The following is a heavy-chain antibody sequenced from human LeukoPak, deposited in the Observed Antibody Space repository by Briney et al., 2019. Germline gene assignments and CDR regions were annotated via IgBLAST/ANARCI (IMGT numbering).Heavy chain of an antibody. CDR2: IKQDGSEK. Sequence: GGSLRLSCAASGFTFSSYWMSWVRQAPGKGLEWVANIKQDGSEKYYVDSVKGRFTISRDNAKNSLYLQMNSLRAEDTAVYYCARDPHITMVRGVLDYWGQGTLVTVSS. D-gene: IGHD3-10*01. V-gene: IGHV3-7*01. J-gene: IGHJ4*02. CDR3: ARDPHITMVRGVLDY. CDR1: GFTFSSYW.